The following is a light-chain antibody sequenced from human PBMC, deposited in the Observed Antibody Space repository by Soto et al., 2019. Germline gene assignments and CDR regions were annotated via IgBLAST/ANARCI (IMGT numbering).Light chain of an antibody. Sequence: QSALTQPASVSGSPGQSITISCTGTSTYVGDYKSISWYQQHPGKDPKLLIYDVTNRPSRVSNRFSGSKSGNTASLTISGLQAEDEADYYCSSYTTTNTLVFGGGTQLTVL. V-gene: IGLV2-14*01. CDR3: SSYTTTNTLV. CDR2: DVT. CDR1: STYVGDYKS. J-gene: IGLJ2*01.